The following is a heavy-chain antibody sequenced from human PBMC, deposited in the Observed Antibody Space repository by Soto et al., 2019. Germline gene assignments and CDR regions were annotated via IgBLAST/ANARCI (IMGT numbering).Heavy chain of an antibody. CDR1: GGSFSRHY. CDR2: FFSKGGT. V-gene: IGHV4-59*11. J-gene: IGHJ4*02. D-gene: IGHD4-4*01. Sequence: KTSETLSLTCSVSGGSFSRHYWSWIRQPPGKGLEWIGYFFSKGGTNYSPSLKNRVTISVVSTRNQVSLNLSSVTAADTAVYYCARVYDYSNYLGYFDYWGQGTLVTVSS. CDR3: ARVYDYSNYLGYFDY.